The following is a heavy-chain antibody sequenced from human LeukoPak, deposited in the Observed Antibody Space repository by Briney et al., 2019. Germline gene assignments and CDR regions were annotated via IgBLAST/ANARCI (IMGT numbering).Heavy chain of an antibody. D-gene: IGHD2-8*01. V-gene: IGHV1-46*01. Sequence: ASVKVSCKASGYTFTSYSMHWVRQAPGQGLEWMGIINPSGGSTSYAQKFQGRVTMTRDTSTSTVYMELSSLRSEDTAVYYCARGEYCTNGVCYTGLKAEYFQHWGQGTLVTVSS. J-gene: IGHJ1*01. CDR3: ARGEYCTNGVCYTGLKAEYFQH. CDR1: GYTFTSYS. CDR2: INPSGGST.